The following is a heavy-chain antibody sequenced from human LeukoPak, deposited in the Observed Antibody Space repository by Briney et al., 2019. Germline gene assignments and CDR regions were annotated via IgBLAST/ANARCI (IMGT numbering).Heavy chain of an antibody. CDR3: ARGFYGSGASDY. J-gene: IGHJ4*02. CDR2: MNPISGNT. D-gene: IGHD3-10*01. CDR1: GYTFTSYD. Sequence: ASVKVSCKASGYTFTSYDINWVRQATGQGLEWMGWMNPISGNTGYAQKFQGRVTMTRNTSISTAYMELSSLRSEDTAVYYCARGFYGSGASDYWGQGTLVTVSS. V-gene: IGHV1-8*01.